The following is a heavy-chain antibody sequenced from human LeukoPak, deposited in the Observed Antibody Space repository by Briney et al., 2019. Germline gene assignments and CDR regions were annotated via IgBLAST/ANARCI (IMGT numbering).Heavy chain of an antibody. V-gene: IGHV3-7*03. J-gene: IGHJ4*02. CDR2: IKEDGSER. CDR3: SKDQFERGSGWVSGY. D-gene: IGHD6-19*01. CDR1: AFIFSGHW. Sequence: TGGSLRLSCEGSAFIFSGHWMNWVRQTPGKGLEWVASIKEDGSERQYVDSVKGRFTISRDTSKNTVYLQMNSLRAEDTALYYCSKDQFERGSGWVSGYWGQGVLVTVSS.